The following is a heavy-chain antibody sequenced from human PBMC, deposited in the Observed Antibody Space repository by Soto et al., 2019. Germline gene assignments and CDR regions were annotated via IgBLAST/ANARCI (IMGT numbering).Heavy chain of an antibody. Sequence: QITLKESGPTLVKPTQTLTLTCTFSGFSLSTSGVGVGWIRQPPGKALEWLALIYWDDDKRYSPSLRSRLTITKDTSKNQVVLTMTNMDPVDTATYYCAHLDYGDSYFDYWGQGTLVTVSS. CDR2: IYWDDDK. CDR1: GFSLSTSGVG. V-gene: IGHV2-5*02. D-gene: IGHD4-17*01. CDR3: AHLDYGDSYFDY. J-gene: IGHJ4*02.